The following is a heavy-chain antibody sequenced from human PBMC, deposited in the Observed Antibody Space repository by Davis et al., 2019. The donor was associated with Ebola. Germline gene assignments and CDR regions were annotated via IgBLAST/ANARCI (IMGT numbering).Heavy chain of an antibody. CDR1: GYTFTSYG. CDR2: INPHNGNT. D-gene: IGHD3-9*01. CDR3: ARSRITIAPHNWFDP. J-gene: IGHJ5*02. V-gene: IGHV1-18*04. Sequence: AASVKVSCKASGYTFTSYGITWVRQAPGQGLEWMGWINPHNGNTNYAQNVQGRVTMTTDTATTTAYMEVGSLRSDDTAVYYCARSRITIAPHNWFDPWGQGTLVTVSS.